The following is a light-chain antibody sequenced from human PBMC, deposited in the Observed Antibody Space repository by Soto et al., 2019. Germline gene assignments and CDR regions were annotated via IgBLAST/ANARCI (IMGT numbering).Light chain of an antibody. CDR1: QSVSSN. Sequence: EIVMTQSPATLSVSPGERATLSCRASQSVSSNLAWYQQKPGQAPRLLICGASTRATGIPARFSGSRSGTEFTLTISSLQSEDFAVYYCQQYNNWPPLTFGGGTKVEIK. CDR2: GAS. J-gene: IGKJ4*01. V-gene: IGKV3-15*01. CDR3: QQYNNWPPLT.